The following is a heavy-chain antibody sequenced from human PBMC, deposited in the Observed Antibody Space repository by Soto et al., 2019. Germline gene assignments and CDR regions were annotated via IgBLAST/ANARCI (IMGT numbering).Heavy chain of an antibody. V-gene: IGHV1-46*03. CDR2: FSPSSGGT. D-gene: IGHD6-13*01. Sequence: QVQLVQSGAEVKKPGASVRVSCKASGYTFTSYYIHWVRQAPGQGPEWMGMFSPSSGGTDYAQKFQGRVTMTRDTSTSTVYMELSSLRSEDTAVYFCTRSIITTAGTDAFDLWGQGTLVTVSS. J-gene: IGHJ3*01. CDR3: TRSIITTAGTDAFDL. CDR1: GYTFTSYY.